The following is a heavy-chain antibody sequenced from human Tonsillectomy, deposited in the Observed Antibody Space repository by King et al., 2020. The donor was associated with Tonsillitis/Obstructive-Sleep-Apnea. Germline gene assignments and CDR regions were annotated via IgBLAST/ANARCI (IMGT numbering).Heavy chain of an antibody. J-gene: IGHJ5*02. V-gene: IGHV4-59*01. D-gene: IGHD6-19*01. Sequence: VQLQESGPGLVKPSETLSLTCTVSGGSISSYYWSWIRPPPGKGLEWIGYIYYSGSTNYNPSLKSRVTISVDTSKNQFSLKLSSVTAADTAVYYCARDSGWDNWFDPWGQGTLVTVSS. CDR2: IYYSGST. CDR1: GGSISSYY. CDR3: ARDSGWDNWFDP.